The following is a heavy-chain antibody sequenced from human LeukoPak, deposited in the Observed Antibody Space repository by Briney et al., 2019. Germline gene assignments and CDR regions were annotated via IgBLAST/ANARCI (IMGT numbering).Heavy chain of an antibody. CDR2: INPNSGGT. J-gene: IGHJ4*02. CDR3: ATSYGSGSYYVGGEN. Sequence: GASVKVSCKASGYTFTSYYMHWVRQAPGQGLEWMGWINPNSGGTNYAQKFQGRVTMTRDTSISTAYMELSRLRSDDTAVYYCATSYGSGSYYVGGENWGQGTLVTVSS. D-gene: IGHD3-10*01. CDR1: GYTFTSYY. V-gene: IGHV1-2*02.